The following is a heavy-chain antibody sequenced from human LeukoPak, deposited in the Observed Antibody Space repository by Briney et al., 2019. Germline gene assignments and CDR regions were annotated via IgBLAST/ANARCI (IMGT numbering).Heavy chain of an antibody. CDR1: GYTFTSYD. CDR2: MNPNSGNT. J-gene: IGHJ4*02. D-gene: IGHD3-3*01. Sequence: GVSVKVSCKASGYTFTSYDINWVRQATGQGLEWMGWMNPNSGNTGYAQKFQGRVTMTRNTSISTAYMELSSLRSEDTAVYYCARGVGYDSWSGYRAPFNYWGQGTLVTVSS. CDR3: ARGVGYDSWSGYRAPFNY. V-gene: IGHV1-8*01.